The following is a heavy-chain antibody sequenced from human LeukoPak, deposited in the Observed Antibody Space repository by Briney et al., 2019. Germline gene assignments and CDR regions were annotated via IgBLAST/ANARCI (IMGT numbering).Heavy chain of an antibody. D-gene: IGHD5-18*01. CDR2: ISYDGSNK. CDR1: GFTFSSYG. CDR3: AKDRTGGYSYGFPDY. V-gene: IGHV3-30*18. J-gene: IGHJ4*02. Sequence: QSGGSLRLSCADSGFTFSSYGMHWVRQAPGKGLEWVAVISYDGSNKYYADSVKGRFTISRDNSKNTPYLQMNSLRAEDTAVYYCAKDRTGGYSYGFPDYWGQGTLVTVSS.